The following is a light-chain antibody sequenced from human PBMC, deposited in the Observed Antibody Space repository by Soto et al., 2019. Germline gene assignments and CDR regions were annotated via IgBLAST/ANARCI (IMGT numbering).Light chain of an antibody. Sequence: EIVLTQSPGTLSLSPGETATLSCRASQSVDRDLTWYQQKPGQAPRLLISRASSGATDIPHRFSGSGAGTEFTLTISSLQSEDFAVYYCQEYIQWPPGMFGPGTTVDIK. CDR3: QEYIQWPPGM. CDR2: RAS. V-gene: IGKV3D-15*01. J-gene: IGKJ1*01. CDR1: QSVDRD.